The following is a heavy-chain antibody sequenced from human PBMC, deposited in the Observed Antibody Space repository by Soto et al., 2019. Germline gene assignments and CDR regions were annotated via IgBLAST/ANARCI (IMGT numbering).Heavy chain of an antibody. CDR1: GYTFTSYG. D-gene: IGHD3-22*01. CDR2: ISAYNGNT. CDR3: ARDYYDSSGPHDFNY. V-gene: IGHV1-18*04. J-gene: IGHJ4*02. Sequence: GASVKFSCKASGYTFTSYGISWVRQAPGQGLEWMGWISAYNGNTNYAQKLQGRVTMTTDTSTSTAYMELRSLRSDDTAGYYCARDYYDSSGPHDFNYWGQGTLVTVSS.